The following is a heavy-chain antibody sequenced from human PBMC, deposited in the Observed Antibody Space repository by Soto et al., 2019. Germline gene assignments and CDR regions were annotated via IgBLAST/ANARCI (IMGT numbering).Heavy chain of an antibody. CDR1: GFTFSSYA. CDR2: ISGSGGST. Sequence: EVQLLESGGGLVQPGGSLRLSCAASGFTFSSYAMSWVRQAPGKGLEWVSAISGSGGSTYYADSVKGRFTISRDNSKNMLYLQMNSLRAEDTAVYYCAKDLTVWFGELLPRFDYWGQGTLVTVSS. D-gene: IGHD3-10*01. J-gene: IGHJ4*02. V-gene: IGHV3-23*01. CDR3: AKDLTVWFGELLPRFDY.